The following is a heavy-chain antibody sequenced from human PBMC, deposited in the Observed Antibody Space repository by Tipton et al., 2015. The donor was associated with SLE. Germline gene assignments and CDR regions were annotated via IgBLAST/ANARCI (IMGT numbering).Heavy chain of an antibody. Sequence: TLSLTCSVSGGSISRAGYFWSWIRQHPGKGLEWIGYMYYSGTTYYNPSLKSRVNISVDTSKNQFSLKLSSVTAADTAVYYCARGRDWFDPWGQGTLVTVSS. V-gene: IGHV4-31*03. CDR1: GGSISRAGYF. J-gene: IGHJ5*02. CDR3: ARGRDWFDP. CDR2: MYYSGTT.